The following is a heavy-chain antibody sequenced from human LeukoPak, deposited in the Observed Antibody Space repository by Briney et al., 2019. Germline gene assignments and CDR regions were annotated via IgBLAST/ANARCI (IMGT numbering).Heavy chain of an antibody. V-gene: IGHV3-48*02. Sequence: PGGSLRLSCAASGFTFSSYSMNWVRQAPGKGLEWVSYISSTTIYYTDSARGRFTISRDNAQNSLYLQMNSLRDEDTAVYYCARGNTMVRANWFDPWGQGTLVTVSS. CDR2: ISSTTI. J-gene: IGHJ5*02. CDR3: ARGNTMVRANWFDP. CDR1: GFTFSSYS. D-gene: IGHD3-10*01.